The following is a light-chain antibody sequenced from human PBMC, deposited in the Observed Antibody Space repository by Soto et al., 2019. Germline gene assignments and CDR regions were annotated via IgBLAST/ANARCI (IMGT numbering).Light chain of an antibody. CDR2: GAS. J-gene: IGKJ1*01. CDR3: QQRSSWPQT. Sequence: ELVLTQSPGTLSLSPGERATLSCRSSQTVRNNYLAWYQQKPGQAPRLLIYGASTRANDIPARFSGSGSGTEFTLTIRSLQSEDFAVYYCQQRSSWPQTFGQGTKVDIK. CDR1: QTVRNN. V-gene: IGKV3-15*01.